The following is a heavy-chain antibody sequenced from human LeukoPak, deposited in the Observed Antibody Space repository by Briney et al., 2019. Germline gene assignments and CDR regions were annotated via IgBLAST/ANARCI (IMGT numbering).Heavy chain of an antibody. V-gene: IGHV4-39*07. Sequence: SETLSLTCTVSGGSISSSTYYWGWIRQSRGKGLEWLGSLLYSRGSYYNPSLKGRVTMTVDTSKNQFSLNLSSVTAADTAVYYCARGRGSSWYYFDSWGQGTLVTVSS. CDR1: GGSISSSTYY. D-gene: IGHD6-13*01. CDR3: ARGRGSSWYYFDS. CDR2: LLYSRGS. J-gene: IGHJ4*02.